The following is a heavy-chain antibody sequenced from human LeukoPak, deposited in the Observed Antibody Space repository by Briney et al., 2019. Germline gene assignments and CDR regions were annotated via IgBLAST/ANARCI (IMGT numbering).Heavy chain of an antibody. CDR2: IIPIFGTA. V-gene: IGHV1-69*01. Sequence: ASVKVSCKASGGTFSSYAISWVRQAPGQGLGWMGGIIPIFGTANYAQKFQGRVTITADESTSTAYMELSSLRSEDTAVYYCARVSIAAAGNWFDPWGQGTLVTVSS. CDR1: GGTFSSYA. CDR3: ARVSIAAAGNWFDP. D-gene: IGHD6-13*01. J-gene: IGHJ5*02.